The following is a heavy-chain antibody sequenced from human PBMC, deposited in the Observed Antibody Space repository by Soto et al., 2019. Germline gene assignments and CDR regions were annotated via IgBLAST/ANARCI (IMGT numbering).Heavy chain of an antibody. CDR1: GGTFSSYA. J-gene: IGHJ4*02. CDR3: ARNAVHCSGGSCYSHYFDY. Sequence: QVQLVQSGAEVKKPGSSVKVSCKPSGGTFSSYAISWVRQAPGQGLEWRGGIIPIFGTANYAQKFQGRVTITADKSTSTAYMELSSLRSEDTAVYYCARNAVHCSGGSCYSHYFDYWGQGTLVTVSS. CDR2: IIPIFGTA. D-gene: IGHD2-15*01. V-gene: IGHV1-69*06.